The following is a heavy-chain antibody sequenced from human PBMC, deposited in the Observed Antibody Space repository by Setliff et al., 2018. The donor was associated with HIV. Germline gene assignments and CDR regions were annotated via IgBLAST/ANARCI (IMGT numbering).Heavy chain of an antibody. J-gene: IGHJ4*02. Sequence: TSETLSLTCTVSGGSISSSSYYWGWIRQPPGKGLEWIGSIDYSGSTSYNPSLKSRVTVSVDTPENQFSLKLSSVTAADTAVYYCARTMGVTYFDYWGQGTLVTVSP. CDR2: IDYSGST. CDR3: ARTMGVTYFDY. D-gene: IGHD1-26*01. CDR1: GGSISSSSYY. V-gene: IGHV4-39*01.